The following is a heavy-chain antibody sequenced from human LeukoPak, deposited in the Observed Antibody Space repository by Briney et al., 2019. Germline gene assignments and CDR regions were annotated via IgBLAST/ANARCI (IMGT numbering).Heavy chain of an antibody. D-gene: IGHD3-3*01. Sequence: TSETLSLTCTVSGGSISSSSYYWSWIRQPPGKGLEWIGEINHSGSTNYNPSLKSRVTISVDTSKNQFSLKLSSVTAADTAVYYCARGLSLRFLEWFKNWFDPWGQGTLVTVSS. CDR1: GGSISSSSYY. J-gene: IGHJ5*02. CDR3: ARGLSLRFLEWFKNWFDP. V-gene: IGHV4-39*07. CDR2: INHSGST.